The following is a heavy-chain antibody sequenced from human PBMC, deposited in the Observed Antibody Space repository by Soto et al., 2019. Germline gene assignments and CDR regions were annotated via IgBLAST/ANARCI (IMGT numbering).Heavy chain of an antibody. CDR1: GYTFTSYG. CDR2: ISAYNGNT. Sequence: ASVKVSCQTSGYTFTSYGINWVRQAPGQGLEWMGWISAYNGNTNYAQKLQGRVTMTTDTSTSTAYMELRSLRSDDTAVYYCARVKDSSGRLGYWGQGTLVTVSS. V-gene: IGHV1-18*01. D-gene: IGHD6-19*01. J-gene: IGHJ4*02. CDR3: ARVKDSSGRLGY.